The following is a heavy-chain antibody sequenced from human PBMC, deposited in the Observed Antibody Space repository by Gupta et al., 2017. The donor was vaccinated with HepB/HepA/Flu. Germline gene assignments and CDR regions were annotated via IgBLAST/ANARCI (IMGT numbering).Heavy chain of an antibody. J-gene: IGHJ4*02. V-gene: IGHV4-31*03. CDR1: GGSISSGGYY. D-gene: IGHD3-10*01. CDR3: ARAKGPTMVRGGTFDY. Sequence: QVQLQESGPGLVKPSQTLSLPCTVSGGSISSGGYYWSWIRQHPGKGLEWIGYIYYSGSTYYNPSLKSRVTISVDTSKNQFSLKLSSVTAADTAVYYCARAKGPTMVRGGTFDYWGQGTLVTVSS. CDR2: IYYSGST.